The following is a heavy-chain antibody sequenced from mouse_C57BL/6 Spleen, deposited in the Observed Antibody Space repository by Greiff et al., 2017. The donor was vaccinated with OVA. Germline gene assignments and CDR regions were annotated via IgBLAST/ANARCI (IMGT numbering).Heavy chain of an antibody. Sequence: QVQLQQSGAELVKPGASVKLSCKASGYTFTSYCMHWVKQRPGRGLEWIGRIDPNSGGTKYNEQFKGKATLTVDKPSSTAYMQLSSLPSEDSAVYYCARGPSITTEVCHWYFDVWGTGTTVTVSS. J-gene: IGHJ1*03. CDR3: ARGPSITTEVCHWYFDV. CDR2: IDPNSGGT. CDR1: GYTFTSYC. D-gene: IGHD1-1*01. V-gene: IGHV1-72*01.